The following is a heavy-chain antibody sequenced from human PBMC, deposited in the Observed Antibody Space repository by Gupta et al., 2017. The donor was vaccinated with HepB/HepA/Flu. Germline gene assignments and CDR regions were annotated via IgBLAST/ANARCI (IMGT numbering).Heavy chain of an antibody. CDR2: LFDSANT. V-gene: IGHV4-30-4*01. J-gene: IGHJ6*02. D-gene: IGHD1-26*01. Sequence: QVQLQESGPGLMKPSQTLSLTCTVSGDSISSGDYYRRWIRQPPGKGLEWIGYLFDSANTHYNPSLKSRLSISVDMSNNQFSLKLRSVTAADTAVYFCAGSPKSSHSYYYGMDVWGQGTTVIVSS. CDR1: GDSISSGDYY. CDR3: AGSPKSSHSYYYGMDV.